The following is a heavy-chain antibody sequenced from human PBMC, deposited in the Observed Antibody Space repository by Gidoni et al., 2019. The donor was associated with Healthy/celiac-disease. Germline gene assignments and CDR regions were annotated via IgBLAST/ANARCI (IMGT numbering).Heavy chain of an antibody. D-gene: IGHD1-26*01. J-gene: IGHJ4*02. CDR3: ASWRGANESYFDY. CDR2: IYPGDSDT. V-gene: IGHV5-51*01. CDR1: GYSFTSYR. Sequence: EVQLVQSGAEVKKPGESLKIPCKGSGYSFTSYRSGWVRQMPGKGLEWMGIIYPGDSDTRYSPSFQGQVTIAADKSISTAYLQWSSLKASDTAMYYCASWRGANESYFDYWGQGTLVTVSS.